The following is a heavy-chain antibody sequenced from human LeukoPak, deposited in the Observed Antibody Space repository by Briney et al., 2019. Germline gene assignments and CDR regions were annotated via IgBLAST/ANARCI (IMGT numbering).Heavy chain of an antibody. CDR2: INHSGST. V-gene: IGHV4-34*01. CDR1: GGSFSGYY. CDR3: AKAGAGHLKFDY. J-gene: IGHJ4*02. Sequence: SETLSLTCAVYGGSFSGYYWSWIRQPPGKGLEWIGEINHSGSTNYNPSLKSRVTMSVDTSKNQLSLKVNSVIAADTAVYYCAKAGAGHLKFDYRGQGTLVTVSS. D-gene: IGHD6-13*01.